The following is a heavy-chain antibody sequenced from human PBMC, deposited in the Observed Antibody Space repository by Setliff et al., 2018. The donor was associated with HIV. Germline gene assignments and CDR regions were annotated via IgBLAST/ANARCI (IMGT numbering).Heavy chain of an antibody. V-gene: IGHV4-61*05. CDR2: IYYSGST. Sequence: SETLSLTCSVSGGSISVNNYYWGWIRQPPGKGLEWIGYIYYSGSTNYNPSLKSRVTMSVDTFKNQFSLKLTSVTAADTAVYYCAREGEILVGATAAYFDNWGQGTLVTVSS. CDR3: AREGEILVGATAAYFDN. CDR1: GGSISVNNYY. D-gene: IGHD1-26*01. J-gene: IGHJ4*02.